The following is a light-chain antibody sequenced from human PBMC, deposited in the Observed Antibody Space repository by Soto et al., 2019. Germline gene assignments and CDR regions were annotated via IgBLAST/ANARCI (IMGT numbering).Light chain of an antibody. CDR1: QRVSGSY. CDR3: QQYGSSPYT. V-gene: IGKV3-20*01. J-gene: IGKJ2*01. Sequence: EIVLTQSPGTLSLSPGERATLSCRASQRVSGSYLAWYQQKSGQAPRLLIYAASSRATGIPDRFSGSGSGTDFTLTISRLEPEDFAVYYCQQYGSSPYTFVQGTKLAIK. CDR2: AAS.